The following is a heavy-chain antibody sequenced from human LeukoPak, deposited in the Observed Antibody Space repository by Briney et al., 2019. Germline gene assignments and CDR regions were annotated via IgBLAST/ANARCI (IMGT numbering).Heavy chain of an antibody. D-gene: IGHD6-13*01. CDR3: ARYSSTWYVDY. CDR2: IKQDGSEK. CDR1: GFTFSGYW. J-gene: IGHJ4*02. Sequence: GGSLRLSCAASGFTFSGYWMSWVRQAPGKGLEWVANIKQDGSEKYYVDSVKGRFTISRDNAKNSLYLQMNSLRAEDTAVYYCARYSSTWYVDYWGQGTLVTVSS. V-gene: IGHV3-7*01.